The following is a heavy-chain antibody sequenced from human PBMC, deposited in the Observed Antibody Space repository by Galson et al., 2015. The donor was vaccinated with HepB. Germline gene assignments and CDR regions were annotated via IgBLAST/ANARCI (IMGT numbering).Heavy chain of an antibody. J-gene: IGHJ4*02. Sequence: SLRLSCAVSGFTVDSNFMSWVRQAPGKGLEWVSIIYSDGETYYADSVKGRFTISRDNSKNTLYLQMNSLRAEDTAVYYCAKVPNYDSSGYYLVYYFDYWGQGTLVTVSS. V-gene: IGHV3-53*01. CDR1: GFTVDSNF. CDR2: IYSDGET. CDR3: AKVPNYDSSGYYLVYYFDY. D-gene: IGHD3-22*01.